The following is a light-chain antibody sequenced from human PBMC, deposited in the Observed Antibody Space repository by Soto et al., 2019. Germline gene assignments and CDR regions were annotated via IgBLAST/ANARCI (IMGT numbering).Light chain of an antibody. J-gene: IGKJ3*01. CDR1: QSVAGN. V-gene: IGKV3-15*01. Sequence: EIVLTQSPGPLSVSPGERAALSFRASQSVAGNVAWYQQKPGQVPRLLIHGAFTRATGIPARFSGSGSGTEFTLSISSLQSEDFAVYYCQQYNYWPTFGPGTKVDIK. CDR3: QQYNYWPT. CDR2: GAF.